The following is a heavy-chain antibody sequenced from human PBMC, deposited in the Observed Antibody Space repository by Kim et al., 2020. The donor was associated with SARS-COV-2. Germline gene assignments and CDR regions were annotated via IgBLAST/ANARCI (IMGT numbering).Heavy chain of an antibody. J-gene: IGHJ3*02. CDR1: GFTFSSYA. Sequence: GGSLRLSCAASGFTFSSYAMSWVRQAPGKGLEWVSAISGSGGSTYYADSVKGRFTISRDNSKNTLYLQMNSLRAEDTAVYYCAKFLYDILTGYSTDAFDIWGQGTMVTVSS. CDR3: AKFLYDILTGYSTDAFDI. V-gene: IGHV3-23*01. D-gene: IGHD3-9*01. CDR2: ISGSGGST.